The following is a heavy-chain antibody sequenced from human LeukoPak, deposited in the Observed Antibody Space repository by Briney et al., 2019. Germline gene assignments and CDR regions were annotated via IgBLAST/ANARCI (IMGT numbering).Heavy chain of an antibody. CDR3: AREGRDGYNWGAFDI. CDR2: IYTSGST. J-gene: IGHJ3*02. CDR1: GGSISSGSYY. V-gene: IGHV4-61*02. Sequence: SETLSLTCTVSGGSISSGSYYWSWIRQPAGKGLEWIGRIYTSGSTNYNPSLKSRVTISVDTSKNQFSLKLSSVTAADTAVYYCAREGRDGYNWGAFDIWGQGTMVTVSS. D-gene: IGHD5-24*01.